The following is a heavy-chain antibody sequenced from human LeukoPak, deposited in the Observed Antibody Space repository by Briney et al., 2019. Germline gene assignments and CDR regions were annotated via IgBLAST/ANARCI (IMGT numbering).Heavy chain of an antibody. J-gene: IGHJ4*02. V-gene: IGHV3-7*03. CDR2: IKEDGITK. CDR1: GFTFSSYW. D-gene: IGHD5-24*01. CDR3: ARDGGRRDDY. Sequence: GGSLRLSYAASGFTFSSYWMTWVRQAPGKGLEWVANIKEDGITKYYVDSVKGRFTISRDNTKNSLYLQMNSLRAEDTAVYYCARDGGRRDDYWGQGTLVTVSS.